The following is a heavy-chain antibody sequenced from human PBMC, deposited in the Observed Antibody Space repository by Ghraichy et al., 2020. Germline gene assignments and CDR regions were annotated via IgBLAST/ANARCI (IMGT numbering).Heavy chain of an antibody. V-gene: IGHV3-7*03. CDR1: GFTFSSYW. CDR2: IKQDGSEK. D-gene: IGHD3-10*01. Sequence: GESLNISCAASGFTFSSYWMSWVRQAPGKGLEWVANIKQDGSEKYYVDSVKGRFTISRDNAKNSLYLQMNSLRAEDTAVYYCARTVDGSGSYYISPYFDYWGQGTRVTVSS. CDR3: ARTVDGSGSYYISPYFDY. J-gene: IGHJ4*02.